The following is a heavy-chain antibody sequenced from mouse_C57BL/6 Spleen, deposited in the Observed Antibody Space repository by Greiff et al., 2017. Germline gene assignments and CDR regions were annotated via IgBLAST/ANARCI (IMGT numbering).Heavy chain of an antibody. J-gene: IGHJ4*01. V-gene: IGHV1-80*01. Sequence: QVQLQQSGAELVKPGASVKISCKASGYAFSSYWLNWVKQRPGKGLEWLGQIYPGDGDTNYNGKFKGKATRTADKSSSAAYMQLSSLTSEDSAVYFCARGVSYAMDYWGQGTSVTVSS. CDR1: GYAFSSYW. CDR2: IYPGDGDT. D-gene: IGHD6-2*01. CDR3: ARGVSYAMDY.